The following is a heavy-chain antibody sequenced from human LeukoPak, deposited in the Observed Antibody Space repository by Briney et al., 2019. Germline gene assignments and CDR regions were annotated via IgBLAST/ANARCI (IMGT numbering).Heavy chain of an antibody. D-gene: IGHD4-17*01. CDR3: ARIFMTTVTTKNFDY. V-gene: IGHV4-34*01. Sequence: SETLSLTCAVYGGSFSGYYWSWLRQPPGRGLEWIGEINHSGSTNYNPSLKSRVTISVDTSKNQFSLKLSSVTAADTAVYYCARIFMTTVTTKNFDYWGQGTLVTVSS. CDR1: GGSFSGYY. CDR2: INHSGST. J-gene: IGHJ4*02.